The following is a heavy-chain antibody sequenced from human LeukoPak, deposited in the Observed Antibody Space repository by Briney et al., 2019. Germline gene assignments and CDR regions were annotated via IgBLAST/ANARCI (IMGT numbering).Heavy chain of an antibody. CDR3: ARVYNWFDP. V-gene: IGHV4-30-2*01. CDR2: IYHSGST. CDR1: GGSISSGGYS. J-gene: IGHJ5*02. Sequence: SQTLSLAGAVSGGSISSGGYSWSWIRQPPGKGLEWIGYIYHSGSTYYNPSLKSRVTISVDRSKNQFSLKLSSVTAADTAVYYCARVYNWFDPWGQETLVTVSS.